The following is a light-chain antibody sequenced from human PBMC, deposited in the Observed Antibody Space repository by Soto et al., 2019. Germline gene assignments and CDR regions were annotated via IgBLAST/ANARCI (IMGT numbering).Light chain of an antibody. J-gene: IGKJ5*01. V-gene: IGKV3-11*01. CDR2: DAS. Sequence: IVLTQSPGALSLSPGERATLSCRASQSVSSYLAWYQQKPGQAPRLLIYDASIRAPGIPARFSGSESGTVFTLTISSLEPEYFSVYYYQQYNDCPPRTF. CDR1: QSVSSY. CDR3: QQYNDCPPRT.